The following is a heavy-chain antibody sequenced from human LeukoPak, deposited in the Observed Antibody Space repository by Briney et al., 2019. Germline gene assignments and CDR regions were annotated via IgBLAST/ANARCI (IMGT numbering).Heavy chain of an antibody. CDR2: ISYSGST. Sequence: SETLSLTCTVSGDSISSSYWSWIRQPPRKGLEWIGYISYSGSTSSNPSLRSRVTISVDTSKNQFSLRLTSVTAADTAMYYCARGGQLNWFDPWGQGTLVTVSS. CDR1: GDSISSSY. CDR3: ARGGQLNWFDP. J-gene: IGHJ5*02. V-gene: IGHV4-59*01. D-gene: IGHD5-18*01.